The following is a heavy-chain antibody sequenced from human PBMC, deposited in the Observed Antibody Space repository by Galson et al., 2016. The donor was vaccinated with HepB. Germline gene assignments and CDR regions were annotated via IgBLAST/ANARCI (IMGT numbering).Heavy chain of an antibody. V-gene: IGHV4-61*02. CDR3: ARMHNYGQFGFNP. CDR2: IYNGGNT. CDR1: GGSMSSGTDS. D-gene: IGHD4-17*01. Sequence: TLSLTCDVSGGSMSSGTDSRSWIRQPAGQGLEWIGRIYNGGNTHYNPSLKSRLSISIDPSKKQFSLKLTSVTAADTAVYYCARMHNYGQFGFNPWGQGTLVTVSS. J-gene: IGHJ5*02.